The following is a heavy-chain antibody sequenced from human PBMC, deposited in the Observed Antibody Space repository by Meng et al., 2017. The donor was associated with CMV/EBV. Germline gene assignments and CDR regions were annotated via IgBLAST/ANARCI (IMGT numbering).Heavy chain of an antibody. Sequence: GSVCSGSSYGSWIRQPPGNGLEWIVYIYYSASTNYNPSLQCRVTISVDTSKNHFSLKLSSLTAADTAVYYCARGGSADHLRRAYFDYWGQGTLVTVSS. J-gene: IGHJ4*02. CDR1: GSVCSGSSY. CDR3: ARGGSADHLRRAYFDY. V-gene: IGHV4-61*03. CDR2: IYYSAST. D-gene: IGHD3-10*01.